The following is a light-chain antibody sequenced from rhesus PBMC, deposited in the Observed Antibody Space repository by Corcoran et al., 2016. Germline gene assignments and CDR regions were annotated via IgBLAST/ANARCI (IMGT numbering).Light chain of an antibody. CDR3: QQRNSYPLT. CDR2: AAS. Sequence: DIQMTQSPSSLSASVGDKVTITCRASQGISNSLAWYQQQPGKAPKLLFYAASTLQSGVPSRFSVSVPGTDCTLNISSLQTEDFAVYYCQQRNSYPLTFGGGTKVEIK. J-gene: IGKJ4*01. CDR1: QGISNS. V-gene: IGKV1-33*01.